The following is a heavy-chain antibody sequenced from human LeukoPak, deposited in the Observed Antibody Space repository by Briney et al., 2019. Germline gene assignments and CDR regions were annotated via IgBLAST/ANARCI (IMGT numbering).Heavy chain of an antibody. Sequence: GGSLRLSCAASGFTVSSNYMSWVRQAPGKGLEWVSVIYSGGSTYYADSVKGRFTISRDNSKNTLYLQMNSLRAEDTAVYCCAREVPYYYDSSGLGSAFDIWGQGTMVTVSS. V-gene: IGHV3-53*01. J-gene: IGHJ3*02. CDR1: GFTVSSNY. CDR3: AREVPYYYDSSGLGSAFDI. CDR2: IYSGGST. D-gene: IGHD3-22*01.